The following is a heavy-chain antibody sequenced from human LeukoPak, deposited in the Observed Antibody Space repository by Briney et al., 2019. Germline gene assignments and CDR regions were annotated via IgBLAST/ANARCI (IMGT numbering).Heavy chain of an antibody. CDR2: IKQDGSDK. Sequence: GGSLRLSCAASGFTFRDYWMSWVRQAPGKGPEWVANIKQDGSDKYYVDSVKGRFTISRDNAKNALYLQMNSLRAEDTAVYYCARDLKEYYGSGSTSDYWGQGTLVTVSS. J-gene: IGHJ4*02. V-gene: IGHV3-7*01. CDR3: ARDLKEYYGSGSTSDY. CDR1: GFTFRDYW. D-gene: IGHD3-10*01.